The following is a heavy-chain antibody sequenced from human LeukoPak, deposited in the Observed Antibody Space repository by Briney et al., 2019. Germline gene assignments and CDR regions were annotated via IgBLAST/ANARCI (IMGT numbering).Heavy chain of an antibody. D-gene: IGHD3-3*01. V-gene: IGHV1-2*02. CDR1: GYTFTDFY. J-gene: IGHJ6*03. CDR3: ARDRGGFWSGYFAIYYYMDV. CDR2: INPYSGDT. Sequence: ASVKVSCKASGYTFTDFYMHWVRQAPGQGLEWMGWINPYSGDTNYAQKFQGRVTMTRDTSISSAYMELSRLRSDDTAVYYCARDRGGFWSGYFAIYYYMDVWGKGTTVTVSS.